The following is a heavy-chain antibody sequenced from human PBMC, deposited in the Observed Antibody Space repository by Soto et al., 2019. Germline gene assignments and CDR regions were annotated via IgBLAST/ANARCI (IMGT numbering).Heavy chain of an antibody. V-gene: IGHV1-3*01. CDR1: GYTFNSYA. D-gene: IGHD7-27*01. J-gene: IGHJ4*02. CDR2: INAGYGNT. CDR3: ARDTGDGTFDF. Sequence: ASVKVSCKASGYTFNSYAMHWVRQAPGQRLEWMGWINAGYGNTKSSQKFQDRVTISRDTSASTAYMELTSLRSEDTAVYYCARDTGDGTFDFWGQGTLVTVSS.